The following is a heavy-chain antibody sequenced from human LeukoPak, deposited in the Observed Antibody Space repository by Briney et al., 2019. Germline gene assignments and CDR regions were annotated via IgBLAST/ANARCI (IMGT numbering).Heavy chain of an antibody. CDR1: GGSISSGGYY. CDR3: ARTDSSSRYGSRGDFDY. Sequence: SQTLSLTCTVSGGSISSGGYYWSWIRQHPGKGLEWIGYIYYSGSTYYNPSLKSRVTISVDTSKNQFSLKLSSVTAADTAVYYCARTDSSSRYGSRGDFDYWGQGTLVTVSS. V-gene: IGHV4-31*03. J-gene: IGHJ4*02. CDR2: IYYSGST. D-gene: IGHD6-13*01.